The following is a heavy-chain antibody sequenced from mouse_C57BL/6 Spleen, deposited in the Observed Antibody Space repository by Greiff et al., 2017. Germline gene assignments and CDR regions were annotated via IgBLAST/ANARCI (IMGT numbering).Heavy chain of an antibody. CDR1: GYTFTSYG. V-gene: IGHV1-81*01. Sequence: QVQLQQSGAELARPGASVKLSCKASGYTFTSYGISWVKQRTGQGLEWIGEIYPRSGNTYYNEKFKGKATLTAGKSTSTGYTELRSLTSEDSAVYFCARDELGLYNCGRGTTLTVSS. J-gene: IGHJ2*01. D-gene: IGHD4-1*01. CDR3: ARDELGLYN. CDR2: IYPRSGNT.